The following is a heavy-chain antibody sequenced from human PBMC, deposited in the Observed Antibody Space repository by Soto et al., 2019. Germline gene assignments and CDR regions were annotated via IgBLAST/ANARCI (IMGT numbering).Heavy chain of an antibody. Sequence: QPGGSLSLSCAASGFTFSSYGMPWVHQAPGKGLEWVAVIPYDGSNKYYADSVKGRFTIPRDNSKNTLYLQMNGLRAEDTAVYYCAKDYEVYSSSPGYWGQGTLVTVSS. V-gene: IGHV3-30*18. CDR2: IPYDGSNK. J-gene: IGHJ4*02. D-gene: IGHD6-13*01. CDR1: GFTFSSYG. CDR3: AKDYEVYSSSPGY.